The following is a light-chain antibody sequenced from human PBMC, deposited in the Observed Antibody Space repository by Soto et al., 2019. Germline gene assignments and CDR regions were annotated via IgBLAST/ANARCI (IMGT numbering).Light chain of an antibody. CDR3: QQYRTSPYT. CDR1: QSVTNSY. J-gene: IGKJ5*01. V-gene: IGKV3-20*01. CDR2: GAS. Sequence: IVLTQSPGTLSLSPGEGATLSCSASQSVTNSYLAWYQQKPGQAPRLLIYGASSRATGIPDRFSGSGSGTDFTLTISRLEPEDFAVYYCQQYRTSPYTFGQGTRLEIK.